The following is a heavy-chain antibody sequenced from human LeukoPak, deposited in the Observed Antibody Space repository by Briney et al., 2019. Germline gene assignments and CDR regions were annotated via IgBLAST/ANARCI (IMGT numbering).Heavy chain of an antibody. CDR1: GGSFSGYY. D-gene: IGHD6-25*01. V-gene: IGHV4-34*01. J-gene: IGHJ5*02. CDR2: INHSGST. CDR3: ARGAAWFDP. Sequence: SETLSLTCAVYGGSFSGYYWSWIRQPPGRGLEWIGEINHSGSTNYNPSLKSRVTISVDTSKNQFSLKLSSVTAADTAVYYCARGAAWFDPWGQGTLVTVSS.